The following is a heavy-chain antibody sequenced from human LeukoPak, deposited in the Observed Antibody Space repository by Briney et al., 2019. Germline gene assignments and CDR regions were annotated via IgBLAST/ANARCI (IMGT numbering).Heavy chain of an antibody. CDR1: GYTFTAYY. CDR2: INPNSGDT. J-gene: IGHJ3*02. V-gene: IGHV1-2*06. CDR3: ARDVSGISGATDTFDM. D-gene: IGHD1-14*01. Sequence: GASXKVSCKASGYTFTAYYMHWVRQAPGQGLEWVGRINPNSGDTNYAQKFQGRVTMTRDTSISTVYMELTGLRSDDTAVYYCARDVSGISGATDTFDMWGQGTVVTVSS.